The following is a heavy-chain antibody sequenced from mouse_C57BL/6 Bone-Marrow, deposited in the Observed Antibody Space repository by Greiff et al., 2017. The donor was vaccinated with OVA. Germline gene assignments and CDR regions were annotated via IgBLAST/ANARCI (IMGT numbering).Heavy chain of an antibody. Sequence: QVQLQQPGAELVKPGASVKLSCKASGYTFTSYWMHWVKQRPGQGLEWIGMIHPNSGSTNYNEKFKSKATLTVEKSSSTAYMQLSSLTSEDSAVYACARAEDLLWSLFAYWGQGTLVTVSA. CDR1: GYTFTSYW. CDR3: ARAEDLLWSLFAY. J-gene: IGHJ3*01. V-gene: IGHV1-64*01. CDR2: IHPNSGST. D-gene: IGHD2-1*01.